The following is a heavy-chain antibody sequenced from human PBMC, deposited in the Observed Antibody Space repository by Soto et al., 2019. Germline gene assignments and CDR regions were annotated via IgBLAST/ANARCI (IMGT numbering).Heavy chain of an antibody. CDR1: GGSMRNYY. CDR2: IDYSGST. J-gene: IGHJ3*02. Sequence: QVQLQESGPGLVKLSETLSLTCSVSGGSMRNYYWSWMRQTPGKGLEWIGYIDYSGSTNYNPSLKSRVTISVDTSRTQLSLRLTSVTAADTAVYHCARADTSGSGRYPPFDAFDIWGQGTMVTVSS. V-gene: IGHV4-59*01. CDR3: ARADTSGSGRYPPFDAFDI. D-gene: IGHD3-10*01.